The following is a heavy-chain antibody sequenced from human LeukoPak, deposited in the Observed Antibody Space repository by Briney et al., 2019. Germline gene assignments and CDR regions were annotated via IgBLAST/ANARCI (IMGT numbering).Heavy chain of an antibody. V-gene: IGHV3-30-3*01. J-gene: IGHJ4*02. CDR3: ARSKHDSSGKIFDY. D-gene: IGHD3-22*01. Sequence: PGGSLRLSCAASGFTFSSYAIHWVRQAPGKGLEWVIVISYDGSEKYYSDSVRGRFTISRDNSKNTLYLQMNSLRAEDTAIYYCARSKHDSSGKIFDYWGQGTLVTVSS. CDR1: GFTFSSYA. CDR2: ISYDGSEK.